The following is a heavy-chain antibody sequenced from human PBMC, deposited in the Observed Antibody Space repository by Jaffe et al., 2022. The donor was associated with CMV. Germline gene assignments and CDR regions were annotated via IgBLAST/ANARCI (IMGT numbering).Heavy chain of an antibody. CDR2: IYPGDSDT. CDR1: GYSFTSYW. Sequence: EVQLVQSGAEVKKPGESLKISCKGSGYSFTSYWIGWVRQMPGKGLEWMGIIYPGDSDTRYSPSFQGQVTISADKSISTAYLQWSSLKASDTAMYYCARQSDFYYDSSGYYPGLLRYFDYWGQGTLVTVSS. CDR3: ARQSDFYYDSSGYYPGLLRYFDY. V-gene: IGHV5-51*01. J-gene: IGHJ4*02. D-gene: IGHD3-22*01.